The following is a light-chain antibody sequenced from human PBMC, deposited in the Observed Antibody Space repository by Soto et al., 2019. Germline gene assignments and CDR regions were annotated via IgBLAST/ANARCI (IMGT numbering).Light chain of an antibody. CDR3: QQYYSLPWT. CDR1: QHVSSSY. V-gene: IGKV3D-7*01. J-gene: IGKJ1*01. Sequence: IGLTKSLVTLTLSPGEIAALSCRASQHVSSSYVAWYQQRPGQAPKLLIYGASTRAPGVPSRFSGSGSGTDFTLTISSLQSEDFASYYCQQYYSLPWTFGQGTKVDIK. CDR2: GAS.